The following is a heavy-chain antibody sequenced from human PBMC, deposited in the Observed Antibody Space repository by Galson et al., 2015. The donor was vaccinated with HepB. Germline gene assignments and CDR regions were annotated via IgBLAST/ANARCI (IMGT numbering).Heavy chain of an antibody. Sequence: SVKVSCKASGGTFSSYTISWVRQAPGQGLEWMGRIIPILGIANYAQKFQGRVTITADKSTSTAYMELSSLRSEDTAVYYCAHGGRWEWFGELLALDYWGQGTLVTVSS. V-gene: IGHV1-69*02. D-gene: IGHD3-10*01. CDR1: GGTFSSYT. J-gene: IGHJ4*02. CDR3: AHGGRWEWFGELLALDY. CDR2: IIPILGIA.